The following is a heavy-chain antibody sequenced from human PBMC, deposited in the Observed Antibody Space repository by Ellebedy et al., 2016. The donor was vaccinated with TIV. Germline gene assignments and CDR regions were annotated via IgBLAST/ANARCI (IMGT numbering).Heavy chain of an antibody. CDR2: IGYNANNK. J-gene: IGHJ4*02. V-gene: IGHV3-30-3*02. Sequence: GGSLRLXCAASGFTFSGFVMHWVRQTPDKGLEWVANIGYNANNKYYADSVKGRFTISRDNSKNTLHLQMNSLRAEDTAVYYCAKYALYNNNRPGHYWGQGTLVSVSS. D-gene: IGHD2-2*01. CDR3: AKYALYNNNRPGHY. CDR1: GFTFSGFV.